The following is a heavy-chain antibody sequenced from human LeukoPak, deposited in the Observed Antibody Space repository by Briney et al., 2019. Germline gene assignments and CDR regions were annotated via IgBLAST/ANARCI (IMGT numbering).Heavy chain of an antibody. CDR2: IYSGGST. Sequence: GGSLRLSCAASGFTFSSYGMSWVRQAPGKGLEWVSVIYSGGSTYYADSVKGRFTISRDNSKNTLYLQMNSLRAEDTAVYYCARDTLNMDVWGKGTTVTISS. J-gene: IGHJ6*03. D-gene: IGHD3-16*01. CDR1: GFTFSSYG. V-gene: IGHV3-66*01. CDR3: ARDTLNMDV.